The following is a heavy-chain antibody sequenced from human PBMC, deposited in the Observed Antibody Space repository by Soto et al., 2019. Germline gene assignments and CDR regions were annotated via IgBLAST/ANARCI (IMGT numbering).Heavy chain of an antibody. CDR1: GGSFSGYY. Sequence: PSETLSLTCAVYGGSFSGYYWSWIRQPPGKGLEWIGEINHSGSTNYNPSLKSRVTISVDTSKNQFSLKLSSVTAADTAVYYCTRNGRLLNWFDPWGQGTLVTVSS. D-gene: IGHD1-1*01. CDR2: INHSGST. V-gene: IGHV4-34*01. CDR3: TRNGRLLNWFDP. J-gene: IGHJ5*02.